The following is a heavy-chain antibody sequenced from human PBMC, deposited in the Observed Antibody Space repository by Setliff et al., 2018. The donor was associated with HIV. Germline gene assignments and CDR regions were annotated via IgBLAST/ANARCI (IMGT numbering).Heavy chain of an antibody. CDR2: VHSTGTT. D-gene: IGHD4-17*01. J-gene: IGHJ4*02. Sequence: SETLSLTCTVSGGSFSTYYWSWIRQPAGEGLEYIGRVHSTGTTIYNPSLKSRVTMSVDTSKNQLSLKLSSVTAADTAVYYCARDPPGYGDSNDYWGQGTLVTVSS. V-gene: IGHV4-4*07. CDR1: GGSFSTYY. CDR3: ARDPPGYGDSNDY.